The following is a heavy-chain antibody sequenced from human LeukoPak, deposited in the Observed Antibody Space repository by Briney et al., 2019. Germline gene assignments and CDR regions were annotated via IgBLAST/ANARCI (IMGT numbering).Heavy chain of an antibody. V-gene: IGHV1-2*02. CDR2: INPNSGGT. Sequence: ASVKVSCEASGYTFTGYYIHWVRQAPGQGLEWMGWINPNSGGTNYAQKFQGRVTMTRDTSISAVYMELSRLRSDDTAVYYCARDQRYYDSSGHLDYWGQGTLVTVSS. D-gene: IGHD3-22*01. CDR3: ARDQRYYDSSGHLDY. J-gene: IGHJ4*02. CDR1: GYTFTGYY.